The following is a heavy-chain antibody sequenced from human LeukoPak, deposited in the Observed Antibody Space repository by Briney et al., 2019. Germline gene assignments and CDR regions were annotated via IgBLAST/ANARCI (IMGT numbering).Heavy chain of an antibody. Sequence: PSETLSLTCTVSADSISIYYWSWIRQAPGRGLEWIGYIYSIGSTNYNPSLKSRVTMSVDTSKNQFSLKLSSVTAADTAVYYCARVNSRTIDYWGQGTLVTVS. CDR2: IYSIGST. J-gene: IGHJ4*02. D-gene: IGHD3-3*01. CDR1: ADSISIYY. V-gene: IGHV4-59*01. CDR3: ARVNSRTIDY.